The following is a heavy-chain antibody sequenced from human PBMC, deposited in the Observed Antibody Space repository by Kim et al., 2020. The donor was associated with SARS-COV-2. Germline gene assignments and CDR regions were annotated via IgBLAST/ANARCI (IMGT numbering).Heavy chain of an antibody. Sequence: GGSLRLSCAAYGFTFSAYSMNWVRQAPGKGLEWVSSINKNSRDKYYADSVKGRFTISRDNAKNLLYLEMNSLSAEDTAVYLCARVDGSGSYYKYWGQGTLVTVSA. CDR3: ARVDGSGSYYKY. CDR1: GFTFSAYS. J-gene: IGHJ4*02. D-gene: IGHD3-10*01. V-gene: IGHV3-21*01. CDR2: INKNSRDK.